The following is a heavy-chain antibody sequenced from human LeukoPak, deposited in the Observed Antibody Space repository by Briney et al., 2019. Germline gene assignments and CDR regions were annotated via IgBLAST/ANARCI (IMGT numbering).Heavy chain of an antibody. V-gene: IGHV4-34*01. CDR2: INHSGST. CDR1: GGSFSGYY. Sequence: PSETLSLTCAVYGGSFSGYYWSWIRQPPGKGLEWIGEINHSGSTNYNPSLKSRVTISVDTSKNQFSLKLSSVTAADTAVYYCASMTPGAFDYWGQGTLVTVSS. CDR3: ASMTPGAFDY. D-gene: IGHD3-10*01. J-gene: IGHJ4*02.